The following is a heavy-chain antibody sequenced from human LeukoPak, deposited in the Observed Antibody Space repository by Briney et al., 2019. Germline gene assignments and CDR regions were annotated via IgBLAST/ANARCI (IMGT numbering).Heavy chain of an antibody. CDR2: AYYSGSN. CDR3: ATLNIESSSGWFFRS. CDR1: GGYITTYY. J-gene: IGHJ5*02. Sequence: PSETLSLTCHVSGGYITTYYWSWIRQPPGKGLEWIGYAYYSGSNEYNPSLRSRVTMSADASRNQFSLTLSSVTAADTAIYYCATLNIESSSGWFFRSWGQGTLVSVSS. V-gene: IGHV4-59*01. D-gene: IGHD6-19*01.